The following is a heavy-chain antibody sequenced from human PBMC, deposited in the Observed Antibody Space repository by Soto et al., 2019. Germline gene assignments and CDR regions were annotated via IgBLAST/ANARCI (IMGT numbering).Heavy chain of an antibody. CDR1: GGTIISYY. V-gene: IGHV4-4*07. Sequence: PSETLSLAYTISGGTIISYYCSWIRQPAGKGLEWIGRIYTSGSTNYNPSLKSRVTMSVDTSKNQFSLKLSSVTAADTAVYYCARAIYDYFFDYWGQGTLVTVSS. CDR3: ARAIYDYFFDY. J-gene: IGHJ4*02. CDR2: IYTSGST. D-gene: IGHD5-12*01.